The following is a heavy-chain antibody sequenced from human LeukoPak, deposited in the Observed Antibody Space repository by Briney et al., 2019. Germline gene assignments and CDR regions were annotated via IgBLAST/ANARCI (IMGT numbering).Heavy chain of an antibody. V-gene: IGHV3-7*04. Sequence: GGSLRLSCAASGFTFSTSWMARVRQTPEKGLEWVANIKPDGSEIHYGDSVKGRFTISRDNARNSLNLQMDSLRVDDTAVYFCARDWHFSLDVWGQGTTVTVSS. CDR3: ARDWHFSLDV. CDR2: IKPDGSEI. J-gene: IGHJ6*02. CDR1: GFTFSTSW.